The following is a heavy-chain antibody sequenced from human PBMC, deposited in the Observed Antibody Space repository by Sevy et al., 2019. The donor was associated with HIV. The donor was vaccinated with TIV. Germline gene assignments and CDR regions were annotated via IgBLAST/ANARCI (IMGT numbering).Heavy chain of an antibody. CDR3: AKDGISAARDYYGMDV. CDR2: ISGSGGST. D-gene: IGHD6-13*01. J-gene: IGHJ6*02. CDR1: GFTFSSYA. Sequence: GGSLRLSCAASGFTFSSYAMSWVRQAPGKGLEWVSAISGSGGSTYYAHSVKGRFTISRDNSKNTLYLQMNSLRAEDTAVYYCAKDGISAARDYYGMDVWGQGTTVTVSS. V-gene: IGHV3-23*01.